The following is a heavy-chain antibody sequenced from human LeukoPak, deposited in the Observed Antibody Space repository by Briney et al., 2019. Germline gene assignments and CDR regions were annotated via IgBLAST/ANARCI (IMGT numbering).Heavy chain of an antibody. CDR1: GFTFSPYS. CDR2: ITGSSNRI. V-gene: IGHV3-48*02. Sequence: GGSLRLSCAASGFTFSPYSMNWIRQAPGKGLEWVSYITGSSNRIHYADSVRGRFTISRNNAMNSLHLQMNSLRDEDTAMYYCARSVEGAFDFWGQGTLVTVSS. D-gene: IGHD6-19*01. J-gene: IGHJ4*02. CDR3: ARSVEGAFDF.